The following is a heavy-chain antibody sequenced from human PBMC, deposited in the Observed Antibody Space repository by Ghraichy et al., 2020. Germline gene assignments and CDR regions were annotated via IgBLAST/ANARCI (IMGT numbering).Heavy chain of an antibody. CDR3: ANLAIGSCSSTSCYH. D-gene: IGHD2-2*01. CDR1: GFTFSTYG. CDR2: ISSNGGST. V-gene: IGHV3-23*01. J-gene: IGHJ5*02. Sequence: GGSLRLSCAASGFTFSTYGMSWVRQAPGKGLEWVSTISSNGGSTYYADSVKGRFTISRDNSKNTLYLQMNSLRAEDTAVYYCANLAIGSCSSTSCYHWGQGTLVTVSS.